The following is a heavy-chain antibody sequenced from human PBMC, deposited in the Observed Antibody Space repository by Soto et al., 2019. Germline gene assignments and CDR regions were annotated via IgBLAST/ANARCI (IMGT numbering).Heavy chain of an antibody. CDR1: GFTVSSYY. CDR2: IYSGGST. D-gene: IGHD2-21*01. CDR3: ARDSLFALNYGMDV. J-gene: IGHJ6*02. Sequence: PGGSLRLSCTVSGFTVSSYYMSWVRQAPGKGLEWVSVIYSGGSTFYADSVKGRFTISRDNSKNTLFLQMNSLRAEDTAVYYCARDSLFALNYGMDVWAQGTTVTVSS. V-gene: IGHV3-53*01.